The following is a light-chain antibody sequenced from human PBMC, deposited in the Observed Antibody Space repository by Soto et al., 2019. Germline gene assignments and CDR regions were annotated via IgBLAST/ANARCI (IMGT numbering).Light chain of an antibody. Sequence: QSGLTQPPSASGSPGQSVTISCTGASGDGGGYNYVSWYQQHPGKAPKLMIYEVTKRPSGVPDRFSGSKSGNTASLTVSGLQAEGEADYYCCSSAGLYSYVFGSGTKVTVL. CDR3: CSSAGLYSYV. CDR2: EVT. J-gene: IGLJ1*01. CDR1: SGDGGGYNY. V-gene: IGLV2-8*01.